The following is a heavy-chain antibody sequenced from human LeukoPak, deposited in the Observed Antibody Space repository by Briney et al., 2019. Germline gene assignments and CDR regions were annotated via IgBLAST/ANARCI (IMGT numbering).Heavy chain of an antibody. D-gene: IGHD6-13*01. Sequence: PSETLSLTCAVYGGSFSGYYWSWIRQPPGKGLEWIGEINHSGSTNYNPSLKSRVTISVDTSKNQFSLKLSPVTAADTAVYYCARGLPSSYYYYYYMDVWGKGTTVTVSS. V-gene: IGHV4-34*01. J-gene: IGHJ6*03. CDR1: GGSFSGYY. CDR2: INHSGST. CDR3: ARGLPSSYYYYYYMDV.